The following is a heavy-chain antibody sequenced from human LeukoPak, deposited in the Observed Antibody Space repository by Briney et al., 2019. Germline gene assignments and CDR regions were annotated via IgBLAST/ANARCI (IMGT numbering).Heavy chain of an antibody. V-gene: IGHV3-66*02. CDR1: GFTVSSNY. CDR2: IYSGGST. Sequence: GGSLRLSCAASGFTVSSNYMSWVRQAPGKGLEWVSVIYSGGSTYYADSVKGRFTISRDNSKNTLYLQMNSLRAEDMAVYYCARDRDDSSGYYYEDAFDIWGQGTMVTVSS. J-gene: IGHJ3*02. CDR3: ARDRDDSSGYYYEDAFDI. D-gene: IGHD3-22*01.